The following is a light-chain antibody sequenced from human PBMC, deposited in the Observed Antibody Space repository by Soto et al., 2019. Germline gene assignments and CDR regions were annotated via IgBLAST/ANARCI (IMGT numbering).Light chain of an antibody. CDR3: ASYGGTNNLL. J-gene: IGLJ2*01. Sequence: QSALTQPPSASGSPGQSVTISCTGTSSDVGRYNFVSWYQQHPGKAPKLIICEVTKRPSGVPERFSGSKSGNTASLTVSRLPAEDEADYYCASYGGTNNLLFGGGTKLTVL. CDR1: SSDVGRYNF. V-gene: IGLV2-8*01. CDR2: EVT.